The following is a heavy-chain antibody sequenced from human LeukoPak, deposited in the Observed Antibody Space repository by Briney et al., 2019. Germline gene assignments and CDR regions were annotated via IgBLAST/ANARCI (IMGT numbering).Heavy chain of an antibody. CDR2: ISAYNADT. V-gene: IGHV1-18*01. D-gene: IGHD3-10*01. Sequence: ASVKVSCKTSGYTFTSYGISWVRQAPGQGLEWMGSISAYNADTNFAQKFQGRVTMTIDASTTTAYMELRSLRSDDTAVYYCARGSYYDYWGQGTLVTVSS. CDR1: GYTFTSYG. CDR3: ARGSYYDY. J-gene: IGHJ4*02.